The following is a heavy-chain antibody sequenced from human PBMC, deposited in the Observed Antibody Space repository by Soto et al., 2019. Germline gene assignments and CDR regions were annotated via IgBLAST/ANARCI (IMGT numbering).Heavy chain of an antibody. D-gene: IGHD3-3*01. J-gene: IGHJ6*02. CDR3: ARDQGTTIFGVENYYYGMDV. Sequence: SVKVSCKASGGTFSSYAISWVRQAPGQGLEWMGGIIPIFGTANYAQKFQGRVTITADESTSTAYMELSSLRSEDTAVYYCARDQGTTIFGVENYYYGMDVWGQGTTVTVSS. CDR2: IIPIFGTA. CDR1: GGTFSSYA. V-gene: IGHV1-69*13.